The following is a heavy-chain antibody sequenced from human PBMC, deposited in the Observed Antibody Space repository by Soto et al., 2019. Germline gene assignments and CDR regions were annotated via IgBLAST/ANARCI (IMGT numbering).Heavy chain of an antibody. CDR3: AKGGRMIVVAITAFDI. CDR2: ISGSGGST. D-gene: IGHD3-22*01. Sequence: GGSLRLSCAASGFTFSSYAMSWVRQAPGKGLEWVSAISGSGGSTYYADSVKGRFTISRDNSKNTLYLQMNSLRAEDTAVYYCAKGGRMIVVAITAFDIWGQGTMVTVSS. V-gene: IGHV3-23*01. CDR1: GFTFSSYA. J-gene: IGHJ3*02.